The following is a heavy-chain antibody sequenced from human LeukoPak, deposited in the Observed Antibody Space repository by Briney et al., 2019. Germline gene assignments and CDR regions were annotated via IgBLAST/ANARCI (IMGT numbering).Heavy chain of an antibody. CDR3: AREGGDCSSTSCPNWFDP. CDR1: GYTFTGYY. J-gene: IGHJ5*02. CDR2: INPNSGGT. Sequence: ALVKVSCKASGYTFTGYYMHWVRQAPGQGLEWMGWINPNSGGTNYAQKFQGRVTMTRDTSISTAYMELSRLRSDDTAVYYCAREGGDCSSTSCPNWFDPWGQGTLVTVSS. D-gene: IGHD2-2*01. V-gene: IGHV1-2*02.